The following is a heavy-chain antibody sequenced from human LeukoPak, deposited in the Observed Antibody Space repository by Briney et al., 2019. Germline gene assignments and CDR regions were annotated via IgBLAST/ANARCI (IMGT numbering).Heavy chain of an antibody. J-gene: IGHJ6*03. D-gene: IGHD1-14*01. Sequence: ASVKVSCKASGYTFTTYAIHWVRQAPGQRLEWMGWINAGNGDTKYSQNFQDRVTITRDTSASTAYMELSSLRSEDTAVYYCARTGPEQDHYYMDVWGKGTTVTVSS. CDR3: ARTGPEQDHYYMDV. CDR1: GYTFTTYA. CDR2: INAGNGDT. V-gene: IGHV1-3*01.